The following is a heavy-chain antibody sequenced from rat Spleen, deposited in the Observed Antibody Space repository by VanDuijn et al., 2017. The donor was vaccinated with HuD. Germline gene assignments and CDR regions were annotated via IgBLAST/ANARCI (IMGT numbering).Heavy chain of an antibody. CDR3: ARSGVGITRGYVMDA. V-gene: IGHV4-2*01. D-gene: IGHD1-9*01. Sequence: EVQVVESGGGLVQPGRSLKLSCAASGFTFSNYWMGWVRQAPGKGLEWIGEINKDSSTIKYSPSLKDKFTISRDNAQNTLYLQMSKLGSEDTAIYYCARSGVGITRGYVMDAWGQGASVTVSS. CDR2: INKDSSTI. J-gene: IGHJ4*01. CDR1: GFTFSNYW.